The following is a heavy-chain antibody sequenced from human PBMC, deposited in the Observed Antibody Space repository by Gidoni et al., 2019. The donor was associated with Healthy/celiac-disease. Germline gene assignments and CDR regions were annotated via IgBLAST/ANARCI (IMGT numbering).Heavy chain of an antibody. CDR3: ATVAVAGPYYYYGMDV. V-gene: IGHV4-38-2*01. CDR2: IYHSGST. Sequence: QVQLQESGPGLVKPSETLSLTCAVSGYSISSGYYWGWIRQPPGKGLEWIGSIYHSGSTYYNPSLKSRVTISVDTSKNQFSLKLSSVTAADTAVYYCATVAVAGPYYYYGMDVWGQGTTVTVSS. CDR1: GYSISSGYY. J-gene: IGHJ6*02. D-gene: IGHD6-19*01.